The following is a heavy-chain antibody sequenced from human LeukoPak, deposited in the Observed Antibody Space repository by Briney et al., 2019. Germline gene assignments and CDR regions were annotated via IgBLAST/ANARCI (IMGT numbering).Heavy chain of an antibody. CDR2: IMPIFGTA. Sequence: HGASMKVSCKPYGGTLSSYAISWVRQVPGQVREWMGGIMPIFGTANYAQKFQGRVTITADESTSTAYMELSSLRSEDTVVYYCTTEEWELIYWGQGALVTVFS. CDR3: TTEEWELIY. D-gene: IGHD1-26*01. J-gene: IGHJ4*02. CDR1: GGTLSSYA. V-gene: IGHV1-69*13.